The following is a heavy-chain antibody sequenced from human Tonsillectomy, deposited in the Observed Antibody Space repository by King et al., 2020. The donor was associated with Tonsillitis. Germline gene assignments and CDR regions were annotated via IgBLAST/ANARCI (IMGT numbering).Heavy chain of an antibody. J-gene: IGHJ2*01. CDR3: ARASGGLDTKWYFDL. V-gene: IGHV3-33*08. Sequence: VQLVESGGGVVQPGRSLRLSCAASGFTFSSYGMHLVRQAPGKGLEWVAVIWYDGSNKYYADSVQGRFTISRDNSKNTLYLQMNSLRAEDTAVYYCARASGGLDTKWYFDLWGRGTLVTVSS. D-gene: IGHD5-18*01. CDR2: IWYDGSNK. CDR1: GFTFSSYG.